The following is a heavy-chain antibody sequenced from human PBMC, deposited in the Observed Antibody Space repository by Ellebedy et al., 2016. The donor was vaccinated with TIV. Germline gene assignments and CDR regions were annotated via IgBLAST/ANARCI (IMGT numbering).Heavy chain of an antibody. CDR2: INQDGSEK. D-gene: IGHD4-17*01. V-gene: IGHV3-7*01. CDR3: ARDGSYGDYLSPTHAFAF. CDR1: GFTFSNYW. J-gene: IGHJ3*01. Sequence: GESLKISCAASGFTFSNYWMSWVRQAPGKGLEWVANINQDGSEKYYVDSVKGRFTISRDNAKNSLYLQMNSLRAEDTAVYYCARDGSYGDYLSPTHAFAFWGQGTMVTVSS.